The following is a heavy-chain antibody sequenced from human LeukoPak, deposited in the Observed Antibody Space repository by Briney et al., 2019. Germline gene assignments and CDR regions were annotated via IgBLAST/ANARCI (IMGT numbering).Heavy chain of an antibody. Sequence: ASVKVSCNGSGYTFTAYYIHWMRQAPGQGLEWMGWINPNNGGTNYAQKFQGRVNMTRGTSISTAYTDLSSLRSDDTAAYYCARASSFSGSYFDYWGQGTLVTVSS. CDR3: ARASSFSGSYFDY. D-gene: IGHD1-26*01. CDR2: INPNNGGT. V-gene: IGHV1-2*02. J-gene: IGHJ4*02. CDR1: GYTFTAYY.